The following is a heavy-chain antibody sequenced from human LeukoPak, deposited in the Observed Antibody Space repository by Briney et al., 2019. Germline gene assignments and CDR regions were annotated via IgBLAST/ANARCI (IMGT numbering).Heavy chain of an antibody. J-gene: IGHJ4*02. CDR2: IYSDNT. V-gene: IGHV3-66*03. D-gene: IGHD6-19*01. Sequence: GGSLRLSCAASGFTFSSYEMNWVRQAPGKGLEWVSFIYSDNTHYSDSVKGRFTISRDNSKNTLYLQMNSLRAEDTAVYFCAKDVVGQQWPENYWGQGTLVTVSS. CDR1: GFTFSSYE. CDR3: AKDVVGQQWPENY.